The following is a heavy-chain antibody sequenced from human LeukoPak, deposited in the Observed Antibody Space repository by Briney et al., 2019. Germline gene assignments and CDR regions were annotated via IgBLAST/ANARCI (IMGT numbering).Heavy chain of an antibody. V-gene: IGHV4-34*01. Sequence: SETLSLTCAVYGGSFSGYYWSWIRQPPGKGLEWIGEINHSGSTNYNPSLKSRVTISVDTSKNQFSLKLSSVTAADTAVHYCARCQSSSRKWFDPWGQGTLVTVSS. CDR2: INHSGST. CDR1: GGSFSGYY. CDR3: ARCQSSSRKWFDP. J-gene: IGHJ5*02.